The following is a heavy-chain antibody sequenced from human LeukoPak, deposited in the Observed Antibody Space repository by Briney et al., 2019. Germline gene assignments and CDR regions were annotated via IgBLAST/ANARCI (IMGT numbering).Heavy chain of an antibody. V-gene: IGHV3-7*01. CDR3: ASSWGSAIDL. CDR2: INQDGSDL. J-gene: IGHJ5*02. D-gene: IGHD2-21*01. CDR1: GFTFSRFR. Sequence: GESLRLSCAASGFTFSRFRMSWVRQPPGKGLEWVANINQDGSDLYYVDSVKGRFTVPTDSGKNSLYLQMNSLRAEDTAVYYCASSWGSAIDLWGQGTLVTVSS.